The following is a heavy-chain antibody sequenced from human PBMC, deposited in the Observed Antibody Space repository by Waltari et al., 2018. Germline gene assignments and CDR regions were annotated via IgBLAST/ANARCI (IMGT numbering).Heavy chain of an antibody. V-gene: IGHV1-2*02. J-gene: IGHJ6*03. D-gene: IGHD3-10*01. CDR3: ARVSMVRGINYYYYMDV. CDR2: INPNNGDT. Sequence: QVQLVQSGAEVKKPGASVQVSCKASGYPFTGYYIHWVRQAPGQGLEWMGWINPNNGDTNYAQKFQGRVTMTRDTSISTAFMELTGLRSDDTAVYYCARVSMVRGINYYYYMDVWGKGTTVSVSS. CDR1: GYPFTGYY.